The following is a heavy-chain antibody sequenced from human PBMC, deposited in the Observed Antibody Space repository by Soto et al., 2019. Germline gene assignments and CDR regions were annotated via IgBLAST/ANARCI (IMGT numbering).Heavy chain of an antibody. Sequence: SETLSLTCTVSGGSISSGGYYWSWIRQHPGKGLEWIGYIYYSGSTYYNPSLKSRVTISVDTSKNQFSLKLSSVTAADTAVYYCASYYGSGSFYYYYGMDVWGQGTTVTVSS. CDR2: IYYSGST. J-gene: IGHJ6*02. CDR3: ASYYGSGSFYYYYGMDV. D-gene: IGHD3-10*01. V-gene: IGHV4-31*03. CDR1: GGSISSGGYY.